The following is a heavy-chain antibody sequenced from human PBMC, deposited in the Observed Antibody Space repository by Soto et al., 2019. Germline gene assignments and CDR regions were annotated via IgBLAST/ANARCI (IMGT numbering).Heavy chain of an antibody. J-gene: IGHJ5*02. CDR3: ARERITMVRGVSNNWFDP. CDR2: TYYRSKWYN. Sequence: SQTLSLTCVISGDSVSSNSAAWNWIRQSPSRGLEWLGRTYYRSKWYNDYAVSVKSRITINPDTSKNQFSLQLNSVTPEDTAVYYCARERITMVRGVSNNWFDPWGQGTLVTVSS. D-gene: IGHD3-10*01. CDR1: GDSVSSNSAA. V-gene: IGHV6-1*01.